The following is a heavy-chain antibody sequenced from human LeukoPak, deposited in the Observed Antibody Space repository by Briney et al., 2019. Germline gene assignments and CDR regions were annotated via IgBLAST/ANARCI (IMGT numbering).Heavy chain of an antibody. CDR1: GGSLSGYY. D-gene: IGHD4-17*01. CDR3: ARARRDYGISFDY. CDR2: INQSGST. V-gene: IGHV4-34*01. J-gene: IGHJ4*02. Sequence: PSETLSLTCAVSGGSLSGYYWTWIRQPPGKGLEWIGEINQSGSTSYNPSLKSRVTISVDTSRKQFFLRLSSVTAADTAMYYCARARRDYGISFDYWGQGTLVTVSS.